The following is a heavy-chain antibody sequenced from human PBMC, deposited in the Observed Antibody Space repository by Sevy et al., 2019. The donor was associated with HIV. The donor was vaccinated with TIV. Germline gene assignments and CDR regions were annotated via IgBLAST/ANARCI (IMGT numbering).Heavy chain of an antibody. CDR1: GFTVSDGW. D-gene: IGHD2-8*01. J-gene: IGHJ4*02. CDR3: ATRLYDY. CDR2: IRGKTNGGTV. V-gene: IGHV3-15*01. Sequence: GESLKISCAGSGFTVSDGWMYWVRQAPGRGVEWVGRIRGKTNGGTVDYAEPVKGSFTISSDDSKNTLYLQMNSLKTEDTALYYCATRLYDYWGQGTLVTVSS.